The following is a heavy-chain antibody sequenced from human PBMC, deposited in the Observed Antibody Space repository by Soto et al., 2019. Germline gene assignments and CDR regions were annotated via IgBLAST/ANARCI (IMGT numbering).Heavy chain of an antibody. V-gene: IGHV3-64D*06. J-gene: IGHJ6*02. CDR1: GFTFSSYA. CDR3: VKESGEYQQYYYGMDV. D-gene: IGHD2-2*01. CDR2: FSSNGGST. Sequence: PGGSLRLSCPASGFTFSSYAMHWVRQAPGKGLEYVSAFSSNGGSTYYADSVKGRFTISRDNSKNTLYLQMSSLRAEDTAVYYCVKESGEYQQYYYGMDVWGQGTTVTVSS.